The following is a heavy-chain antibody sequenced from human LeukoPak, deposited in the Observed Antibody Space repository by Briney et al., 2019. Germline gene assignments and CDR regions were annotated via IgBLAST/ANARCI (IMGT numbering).Heavy chain of an antibody. V-gene: IGHV1-3*03. CDR2: INAGNGNT. CDR1: GYTFTSYA. D-gene: IGHD6-13*01. J-gene: IGHJ4*02. CDR3: ARARQYSGTWGFDY. Sequence: ASVKVSCKASGYTFTSYAMHWVRQAPGQRLEWMGWINAGNGNTKYSQEFQGRVTITMDTSASTAYMELSSLRSEDMAMYYCARARQYSGTWGFDYWGQGTLVTVSS.